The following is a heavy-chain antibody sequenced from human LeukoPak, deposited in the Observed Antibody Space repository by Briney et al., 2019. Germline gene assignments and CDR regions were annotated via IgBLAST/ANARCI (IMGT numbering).Heavy chain of an antibody. Sequence: GGSLRLSCAASGFTFSDYYMSWIRQAPGKGLEWVSYISSSGSTIYYADSVKGRFTISRDNAKNSLYLQMNSLRAEDTAVYYCARDRGVTYYYDSNGYSQLGVFDYWGQGTLVTVSS. V-gene: IGHV3-11*01. CDR1: GFTFSDYY. CDR2: ISSSGSTI. D-gene: IGHD3-22*01. J-gene: IGHJ4*02. CDR3: ARDRGVTYYYDSNGYSQLGVFDY.